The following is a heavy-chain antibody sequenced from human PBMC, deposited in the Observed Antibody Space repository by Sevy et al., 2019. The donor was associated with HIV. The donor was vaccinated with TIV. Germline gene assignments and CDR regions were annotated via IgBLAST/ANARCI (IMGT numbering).Heavy chain of an antibody. CDR3: AKDITMIVVADVHFDY. D-gene: IGHD3-22*01. Sequence: GGSLRLSCAASGFTFDDYAMHWVRQTPGRGLEWVSGISWNSGRVGYADSVKGRFTISRDNAKTSLYLQMNSLRVEDTASYFCAKDITMIVVADVHFDYWGQGTLVTVSS. J-gene: IGHJ4*02. CDR1: GFTFDDYA. V-gene: IGHV3-9*01. CDR2: ISWNSGRV.